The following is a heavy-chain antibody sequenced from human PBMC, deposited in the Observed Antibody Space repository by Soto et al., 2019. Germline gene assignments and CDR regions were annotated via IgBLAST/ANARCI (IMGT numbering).Heavy chain of an antibody. CDR2: ISYNGANQ. J-gene: IGHJ4*02. CDR1: GFTFSSCA. CDR3: AKNGLDNSPSAIDS. Sequence: PGGSLRLSCVASGFTFSSCAMHWVRQTPGKGLEWVAVISYNGANQYYADSVKGRFTISRDNSKNMVFLQMNSLRAEDTALYYCAKNGLDNSPSAIDSWGPGTRVTVSS. D-gene: IGHD2-8*01. V-gene: IGHV3-30-3*02.